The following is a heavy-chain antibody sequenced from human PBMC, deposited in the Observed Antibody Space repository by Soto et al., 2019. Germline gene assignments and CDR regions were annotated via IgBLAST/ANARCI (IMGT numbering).Heavy chain of an antibody. CDR1: GYTFTGYY. D-gene: IGHD2-15*01. V-gene: IGHV1-2*02. CDR3: ARDRAIVVVVAANSGWFDP. J-gene: IGHJ5*02. Sequence: GASVKVSCKASGYTFTGYYMHWVRQAPGQGLEWMGWINPNSGGTNYAQKFQGRVTMTRDTSTSTAYMELRSLRSDDTAVYYCARDRAIVVVVAANSGWFDPWGQGTLVTVSS. CDR2: INPNSGGT.